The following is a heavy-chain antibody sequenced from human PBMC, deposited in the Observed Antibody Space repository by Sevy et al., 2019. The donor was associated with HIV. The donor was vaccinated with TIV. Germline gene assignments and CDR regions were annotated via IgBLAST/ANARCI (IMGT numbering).Heavy chain of an antibody. CDR1: GFRFSDYY. J-gene: IGHJ4*02. CDR2: ISNSDNTI. V-gene: IGHV3-11*01. Sequence: GGSLRLSCAASGFRFSDYYMSWVRQAPGKGLEWISYISNSDNTIDYTDSVKGRFTISRDNAKNSLYLQMNSLRVEDTAVYYCARPQAPYSSGRYAYFDYWGQGTLVTVSS. D-gene: IGHD6-19*01. CDR3: ARPQAPYSSGRYAYFDY.